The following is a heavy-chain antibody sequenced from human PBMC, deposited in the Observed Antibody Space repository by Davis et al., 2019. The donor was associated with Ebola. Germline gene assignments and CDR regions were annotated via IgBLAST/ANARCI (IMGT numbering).Heavy chain of an antibody. CDR1: GYSFTTYW. Sequence: KVSCKASGYSFTTYWIGWVRQMPGKGLEWMGIIYPGDSDTRYSPSLQGQVTISAEKSISTAYLQWSSLKASDTAMYYCARSSDSTVTRPIAYWGQGTLVTVSS. J-gene: IGHJ4*02. V-gene: IGHV5-51*01. D-gene: IGHD4-17*01. CDR2: IYPGDSDT. CDR3: ARSSDSTVTRPIAY.